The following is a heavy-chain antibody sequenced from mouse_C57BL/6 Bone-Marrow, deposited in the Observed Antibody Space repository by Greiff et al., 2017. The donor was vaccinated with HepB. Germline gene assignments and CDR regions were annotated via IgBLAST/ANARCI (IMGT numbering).Heavy chain of an antibody. Sequence: QVHVKQSGAELVRPGTSVKMSCKASGYTFTNYWIGWAKQRPGHGLEWIGDIYPGGGYTNYNEKFKGKATLTADKSSSTAYMQFSSLTSENSAIYYCAREGYDWYFDVWGTGTTVTVSS. CDR1: GYTFTNYW. CDR3: AREGYDWYFDV. J-gene: IGHJ1*03. V-gene: IGHV1-63*01. CDR2: IYPGGGYT. D-gene: IGHD2-2*01.